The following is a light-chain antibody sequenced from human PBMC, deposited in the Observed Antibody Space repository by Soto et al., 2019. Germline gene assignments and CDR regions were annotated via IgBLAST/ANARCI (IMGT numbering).Light chain of an antibody. CDR3: HESPKWAAVT. J-gene: IGKJ5*01. CDR1: RVISIG. CDR2: GAS. V-gene: IGKV3D-15*01. Sequence: VYLGGVDIVARRIRRVISIGLAWYRQKPGQAPRLLIYGASTRATGTPARFSGSGSGKEFTHTIRRLQSEGFALYYCHESPKWAAVTLGGGTRLENK.